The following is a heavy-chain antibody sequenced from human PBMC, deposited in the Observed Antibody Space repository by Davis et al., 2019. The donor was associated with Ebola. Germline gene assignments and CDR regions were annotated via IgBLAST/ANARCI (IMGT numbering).Heavy chain of an antibody. D-gene: IGHD2-2*02. J-gene: IGHJ5*02. CDR1: GGSISSYY. CDR3: ARDADCSSTSCYTMGLNWFDP. CDR2: IYTSGST. V-gene: IGHV4-4*07. Sequence: PSETLSLTCTVSGGSISSYYWSWIRQPAGKGLEWIGRIYTSGSTNYNPSLKSRVTMSVDTSKNQFSLKLSSVTAADTAVYYCARDADCSSTSCYTMGLNWFDPWGQGTLVTVSP.